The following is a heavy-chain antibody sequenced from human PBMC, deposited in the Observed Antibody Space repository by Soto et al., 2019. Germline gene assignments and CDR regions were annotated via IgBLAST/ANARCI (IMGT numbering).Heavy chain of an antibody. D-gene: IGHD6-6*01. CDR1: GFSFSDYY. CDR2: ISSSGDTK. CDR3: ARVWIPYSSSSDGMDV. Sequence: GGSLRLSCAASGFSFSDYYMSWIRQAPGKGLEWVSYISSSGDTKLYAESVKGRFTISRDNARNSLYLQMNSLTVEDTAVYYCARVWIPYSSSSDGMDVWGQGTTVTVSS. J-gene: IGHJ6*02. V-gene: IGHV3-11*04.